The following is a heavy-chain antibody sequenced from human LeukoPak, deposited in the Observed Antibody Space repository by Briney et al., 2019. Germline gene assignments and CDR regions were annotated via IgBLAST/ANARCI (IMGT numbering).Heavy chain of an antibody. D-gene: IGHD6-13*01. Sequence: AASVKVSCKASGGTFSSYAISWVRQAPGQGLEWTGRIIPILGVANYAQKFQGRVTITADKSTSTAYMELSSLRFEDTAVYYCARAVIAAAGTTFDYWGQGTLVTVSS. J-gene: IGHJ4*02. CDR2: IIPILGVA. CDR3: ARAVIAAAGTTFDY. V-gene: IGHV1-69*04. CDR1: GGTFSSYA.